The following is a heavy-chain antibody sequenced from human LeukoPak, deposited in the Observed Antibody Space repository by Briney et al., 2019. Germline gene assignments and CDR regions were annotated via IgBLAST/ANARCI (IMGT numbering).Heavy chain of an antibody. V-gene: IGHV3-7*01. J-gene: IGHJ4*02. CDR1: GFTFTNYW. D-gene: IGHD3-10*01. CDR3: ARDGFATGSHDY. Sequence: GGSLRLSCAASGFTFTNYWMTWVRQAPGKGLEWVANVSQGGNAQYYVDSVRGRFTISRDNAKNSLQLQMNSLRAEDTALYYCARDGFATGSHDYWGQGTLVTVSS. CDR2: VSQGGNAQ.